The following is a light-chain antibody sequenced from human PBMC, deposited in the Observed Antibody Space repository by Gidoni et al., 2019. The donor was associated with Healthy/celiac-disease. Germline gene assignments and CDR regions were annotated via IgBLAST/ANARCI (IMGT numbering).Light chain of an antibody. J-gene: IGKJ1*01. CDR3: MQDLKTPWT. Sequence: IVMTQSPLCLPVTPGEPASISCRSSQSLLHSNGYNYLDWYLQKPGQSPQLLIYLGSNRASGVPDRFSGSGSGTDFTLKISRVEAEDVGVYYCMQDLKTPWTFGQXTKVEIK. CDR2: LGS. CDR1: QSLLHSNGYNY. V-gene: IGKV2-28*01.